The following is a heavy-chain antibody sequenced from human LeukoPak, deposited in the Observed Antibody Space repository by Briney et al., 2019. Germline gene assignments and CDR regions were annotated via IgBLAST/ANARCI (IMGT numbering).Heavy chain of an antibody. J-gene: IGHJ4*02. CDR3: ARGHCSGNVCFVHFDD. CDR1: GYTFNSSY. V-gene: IGHV1-46*02. D-gene: IGHD6-19*01. Sequence: ASVKVSCKASGYTFNSSYMHWVRQAPGQGLEWMGIINPSDDSTRYAQKFQGRVTMTKDTSTNTVYMHLSSLSSDDTAVYYCARGHCSGNVCFVHFDDWGQGIQVTVSS. CDR2: INPSDDST.